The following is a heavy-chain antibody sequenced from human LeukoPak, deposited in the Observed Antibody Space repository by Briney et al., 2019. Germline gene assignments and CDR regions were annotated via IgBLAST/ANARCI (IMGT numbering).Heavy chain of an antibody. CDR2: ISNDGSNK. D-gene: IGHD1-26*01. J-gene: IGHJ4*02. Sequence: GGSLRLSCAASGFTFSTYTMHWVRQAPGEGLEWVAVISNDGSNKFYADSVKGRFTISRDNSNHTLYLQMNSLRPEDTSVYYCARRGGSYYFDYWGQGTLVTVSS. CDR3: ARRGGSYYFDY. V-gene: IGHV3-30-3*01. CDR1: GFTFSTYT.